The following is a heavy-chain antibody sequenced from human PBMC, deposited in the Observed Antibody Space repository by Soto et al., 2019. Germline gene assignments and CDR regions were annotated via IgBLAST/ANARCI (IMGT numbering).Heavy chain of an antibody. CDR3: AKDMGTSTRPPDSLDI. Sequence: GGSLRLSCVASGFTFRSFGMHWVRQAPGKGLEWVATISHDGNKEYYSDSVKGRFTVSRDNSRDTIYLEMNSVRADDTAVYYCAKDMGTSTRPPDSLDIWGQGTVVTVSS. J-gene: IGHJ3*02. CDR2: ISHDGNKE. CDR1: GFTFRSFG. V-gene: IGHV3-30*18. D-gene: IGHD7-27*01.